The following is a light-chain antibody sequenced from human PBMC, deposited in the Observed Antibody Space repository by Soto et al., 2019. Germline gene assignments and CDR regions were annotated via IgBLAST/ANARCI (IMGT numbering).Light chain of an antibody. CDR3: QQYKSYTWT. J-gene: IGKJ1*01. CDR1: QSIGTW. Sequence: DIQMTQSPSTLSASVGDRVTITCRASQSIGTWLAWYQQKPGKAPKLLIYKASSLESGVPSSFSGTRSGTEFTLTISSLQPDDFATYYGQQYKSYTWTFGQGTKVEIK. V-gene: IGKV1-5*03. CDR2: KAS.